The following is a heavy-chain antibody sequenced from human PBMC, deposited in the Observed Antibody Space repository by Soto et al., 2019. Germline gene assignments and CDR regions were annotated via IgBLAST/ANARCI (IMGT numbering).Heavy chain of an antibody. CDR1: GGTFSSYA. CDR3: ARREIQGPIDY. D-gene: IGHD1-26*01. V-gene: IGHV1-69*13. J-gene: IGHJ4*02. CDR2: IIPIFGTA. Sequence: GASVKVSCKASGGTFSSYAISWVRQAPGQGLEWMGGIIPIFGTANYAQKFQGRVTITADESTSTAYMELSGLRSEDTAVYYCARREIQGPIDYWGQGTLVTVSS.